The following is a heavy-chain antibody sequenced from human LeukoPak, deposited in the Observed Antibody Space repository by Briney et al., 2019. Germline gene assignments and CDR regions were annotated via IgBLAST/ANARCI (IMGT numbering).Heavy chain of an antibody. CDR3: AHSPPTTNDY. CDR1: GFTFSGYW. CDR2: INSAGNIT. V-gene: IGHV3-74*01. D-gene: IGHD1-14*01. J-gene: IGHJ4*02. Sequence: GSLRLSCEASGFTFSGYWMHWVRQTPGKGLVWVSRINSAGNITTYADSVKGRFTISRDNSKNTLYLQMNSLRAEDTAVYYCAHSPPTTNDYWGQGTLVTVSS.